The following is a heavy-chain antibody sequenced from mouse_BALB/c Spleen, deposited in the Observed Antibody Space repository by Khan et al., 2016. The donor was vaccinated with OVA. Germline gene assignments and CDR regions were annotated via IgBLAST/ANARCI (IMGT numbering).Heavy chain of an antibody. CDR1: GYTFTTYW. J-gene: IGHJ2*01. V-gene: IGHV1-7*01. Sequence: VQLKQSEAELAKPGASVKMSCKASGYTFTTYWMHWVKQRPGQGLEWIGYINPTSGYTDYNEKFKDRATLSADRSSSTAYMQLSSLTSEDSAVYYCTRDRIDYWGQGTTLTVSS. CDR3: TRDRIDY. CDR2: INPTSGYT.